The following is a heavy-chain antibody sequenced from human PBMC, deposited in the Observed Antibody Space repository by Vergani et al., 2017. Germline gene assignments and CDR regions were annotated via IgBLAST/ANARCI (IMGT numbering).Heavy chain of an antibody. D-gene: IGHD4-23*01. CDR3: AGQNPGGSAHVDV. CDR1: GYSVGSGYY. CDR2: VHRNGNT. V-gene: IGHV4-38-2*01. J-gene: IGHJ4*02. Sequence: QVDLQESGPGLVKSSETLSLNCAVSGYSVGSGYYWGWIRQPPGRGMEWIGCVHRNGNTYYTSSLRNRATISRDTSKNQFPLRLTSVTAGDTAVYYCAGQNPGGSAHVDVWGGGILVTVSA.